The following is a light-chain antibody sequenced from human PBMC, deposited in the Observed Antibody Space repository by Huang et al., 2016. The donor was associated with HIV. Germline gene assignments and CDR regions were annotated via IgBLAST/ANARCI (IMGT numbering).Light chain of an antibody. CDR2: WAS. V-gene: IGKV4-1*01. J-gene: IGKJ2*01. CDR3: QQHYTSPYT. Sequence: DIVMTQSPDSLAVSLGERATINCKSSPSILYGSNNKNSLAWFQQKPGQPPKLLISWASTREAGGPDRCSGSGSGTEFTRTVTSLQAEDVAVYYCQQHYTSPYTFGQGTKLEIK. CDR1: PSILYGSNNKNS.